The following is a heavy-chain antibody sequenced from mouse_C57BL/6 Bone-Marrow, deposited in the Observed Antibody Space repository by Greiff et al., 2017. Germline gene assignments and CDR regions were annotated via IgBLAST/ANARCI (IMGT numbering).Heavy chain of an antibody. Sequence: QVQLQQSGAELARPGASVKMSCKASGYTFTSYTMHWVKQRPGQGLEWIGYINPSSGYTKYNQKFKDKATLTADKSSSTAYMQLSSLTSEDSAVYYWANLLRVPYWYFDVWGTGTTVTVSS. CDR1: GYTFTSYT. CDR2: INPSSGYT. J-gene: IGHJ1*03. V-gene: IGHV1-4*01. D-gene: IGHD2-14*01. CDR3: ANLLRVPYWYFDV.